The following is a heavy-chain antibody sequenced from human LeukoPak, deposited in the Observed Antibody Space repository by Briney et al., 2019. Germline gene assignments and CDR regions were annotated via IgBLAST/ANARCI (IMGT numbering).Heavy chain of an antibody. D-gene: IGHD3-10*01. J-gene: IGHJ4*02. CDR3: ARRYYGSGSGYYFDY. CDR2: IYPGDSDT. CDR1: GYSFTSYW. V-gene: IGHV5-51*01. Sequence: PGESLQISCKGSGYSFTSYWIGWVRQLPGKGLEWMGIIYPGDSDTRYSPSFQGQVTISADKSISTAYLQWSSLKASATAMYYCARRYYGSGSGYYFDYWGQGTLVTVSS.